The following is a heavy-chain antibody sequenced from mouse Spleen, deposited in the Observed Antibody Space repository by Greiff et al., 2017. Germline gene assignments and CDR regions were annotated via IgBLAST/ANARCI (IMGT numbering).Heavy chain of an antibody. CDR2: IDPSDSYT. CDR1: GYTFTSYW. Sequence: QVQLKQPGAELVMPGASVKLSCKASGYTFTSYWMHWVKQRPGQGLEWIGEIDPSDSYTNYNQKFKGKATLTVDKSSSTAYMQLSSLTSEDSAVYYCARSRGYGGAWFAYWGQGTLVTVSA. J-gene: IGHJ3*01. D-gene: IGHD2-2*01. CDR3: ARSRGYGGAWFAY. V-gene: IGHV1-69*01.